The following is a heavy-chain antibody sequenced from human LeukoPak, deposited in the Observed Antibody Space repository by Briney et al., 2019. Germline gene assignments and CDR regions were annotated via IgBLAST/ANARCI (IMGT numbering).Heavy chain of an antibody. CDR1: GFTVSSNY. CDR2: IYSGGST. V-gene: IGHV3-53*01. J-gene: IGHJ4*02. Sequence: GGSLRLSCAASGFTVSSNYMSWVRQAPGKGLEWVSDIYSGGSTYYADSVKGRFTISRDNSKNTLYLQMNSLRAEDAAVYYCARGGYSYGFDYWGQGTLVTVSS. D-gene: IGHD5-18*01. CDR3: ARGGYSYGFDY.